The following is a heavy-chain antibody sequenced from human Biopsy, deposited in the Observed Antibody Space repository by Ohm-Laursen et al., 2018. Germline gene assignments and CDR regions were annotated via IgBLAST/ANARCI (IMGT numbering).Heavy chain of an antibody. J-gene: IGHJ4*02. CDR1: GGSFTGHY. Sequence: GTLSLTCTVSGGSFTGHYWSWIRQPPGKGLEWIGHISCTGYTSYNASLKSRVTISVDTSRNHFPLRLSSLTAADTAVYYCARGSNDSGGLYFPRWGQGTLLTVSS. V-gene: IGHV4-59*11. CDR3: ARGSNDSGGLYFPR. CDR2: ISCTGYT. D-gene: IGHD4-23*01.